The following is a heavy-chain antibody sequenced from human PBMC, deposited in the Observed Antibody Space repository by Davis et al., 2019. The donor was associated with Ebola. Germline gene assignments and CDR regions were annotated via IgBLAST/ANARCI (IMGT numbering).Heavy chain of an antibody. CDR3: ARGGESLLHYYYYGMDV. Sequence: ASVKVSCTASGGTFSSYAISWVRQAPGQGLEWMGIINPSGGSTSYAQKFQGRVTMTRDTSTSTVYMELSSLRSEDTAVYYCARGGESLLHYYYYGMDVWGQGTTVTVSS. CDR2: INPSGGST. CDR1: GGTFSSYA. V-gene: IGHV1-46*01. J-gene: IGHJ6*02.